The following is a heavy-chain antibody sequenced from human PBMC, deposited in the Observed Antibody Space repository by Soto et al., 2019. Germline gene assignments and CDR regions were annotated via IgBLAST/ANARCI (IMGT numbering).Heavy chain of an antibody. V-gene: IGHV3-23*01. J-gene: IGHJ6*02. CDR1: GFTFSSYA. D-gene: IGHD4-17*01. CDR3: AQNVSPYGDYVAQNVNYYYYGMDV. CDR2: ISGSGGST. Sequence: GGSLRLSCAASGFTFSSYAMSWVRQAPGKGLEWVSAISGSGGSTYYADSVKGRFTISRDNSKNTLYLQMNSLRAEDTAVYYCAQNVSPYGDYVAQNVNYYYYGMDVWGQGTTVTVSS.